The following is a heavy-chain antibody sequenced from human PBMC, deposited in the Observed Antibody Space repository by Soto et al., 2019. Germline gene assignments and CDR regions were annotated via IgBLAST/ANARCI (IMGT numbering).Heavy chain of an antibody. J-gene: IGHJ4*02. V-gene: IGHV4-30-2*01. CDR1: GGSISSGGYS. CDR3: AGTSYDSSGYYYLPY. D-gene: IGHD3-22*01. Sequence: QLQLQESGSGLVKPSQTLSLTCAVSGGSISSGGYSWSWIRQPPGKGLEWIGYIYHSGSTYYNPSLKSRVTISVDMSKNRFFLKLSSVTAADTAVYYCAGTSYDSSGYYYLPYWGQGTLVTVSS. CDR2: IYHSGST.